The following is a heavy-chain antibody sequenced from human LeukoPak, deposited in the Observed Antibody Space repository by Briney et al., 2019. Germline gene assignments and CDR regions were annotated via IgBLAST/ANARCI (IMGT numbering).Heavy chain of an antibody. D-gene: IGHD2-8*02. J-gene: IGHJ4*02. CDR3: ATYRQVLLPFES. V-gene: IGHV3-23*01. Sequence: GGSLRLSCAASGFTFSTFAMIWVRQSPGKGLEWVSSIFPSGGEIHYADSVRGRFTISRDNSKSTLSLQMNSLRVEDTAIYYCATYRQVLLPFESWGQGTLVTVSS. CDR2: IFPSGGEI. CDR1: GFTFSTFA.